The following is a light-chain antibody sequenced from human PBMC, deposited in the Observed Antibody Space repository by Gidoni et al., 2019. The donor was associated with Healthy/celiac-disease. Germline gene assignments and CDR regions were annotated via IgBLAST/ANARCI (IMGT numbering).Light chain of an antibody. J-gene: IGLJ3*02. CDR1: NIGSKS. CDR2: DDS. V-gene: IGLV3-21*02. CDR3: QVWDSSSSGV. Sequence: SYVLTQPPSVSVAPGQTARITCGGNNIGSKSVHWYQQKPGQAPVLVVYDDSDRPSGIPARCSGSNSGNTATLTISRVEAGDEADYYCQVWDSSSSGVFGGGTKLTVL.